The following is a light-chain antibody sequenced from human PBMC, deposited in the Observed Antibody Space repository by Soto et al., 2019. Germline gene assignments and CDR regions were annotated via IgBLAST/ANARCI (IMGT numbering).Light chain of an antibody. CDR2: GAS. V-gene: IGKV1-39*01. CDR3: QQSYTAVFA. Sequence: DIQMTQSPSSLSVSVGDRVTITCRASQNIRTYLNWYQQKPGKAPNLLIYGASNLQGGVPSRFSGSGSETDFTLTINNLQPEDFATYYCQQSYTAVFAFGPGTKVDIK. CDR1: QNIRTY. J-gene: IGKJ3*01.